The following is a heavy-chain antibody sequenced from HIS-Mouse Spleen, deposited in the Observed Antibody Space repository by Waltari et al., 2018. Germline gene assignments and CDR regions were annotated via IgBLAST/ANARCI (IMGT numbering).Heavy chain of an antibody. D-gene: IGHD7-27*01. J-gene: IGHJ3*02. CDR3: ARVTGDDAFDI. CDR2: TYYRSKWYN. CDR1: GDRVSSHSAP. V-gene: IGHV6-1*01. Sequence: QVQLQQSGPGLVKPSQTLSLTCAIPGDRVSSHSAPSHSLRQSPSRGLEWLGRTYYRSKWYNDYAVSVKSRITINPDTSKNQFSLQLNSVTPEDTAVYYCARVTGDDAFDIWGQGTMVTVSS.